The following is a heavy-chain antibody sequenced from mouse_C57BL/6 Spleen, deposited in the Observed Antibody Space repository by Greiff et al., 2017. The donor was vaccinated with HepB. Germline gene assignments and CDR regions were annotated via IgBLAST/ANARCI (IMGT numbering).Heavy chain of an antibody. V-gene: IGHV1-59*01. CDR2: IDPSDSYT. J-gene: IGHJ2*01. Sequence: VQLQQPGAELVRPGTSVKLSCKASGYTFTSYWMHWVKQRPGQGLEWIRVIDPSDSYTNYNQKFKGKATLTVDTSSSTAYMQLSSLTSEDSAVYYCARAGGGHFDYWGQGTTLTVSS. D-gene: IGHD3-3*01. CDR1: GYTFTSYW. CDR3: ARAGGGHFDY.